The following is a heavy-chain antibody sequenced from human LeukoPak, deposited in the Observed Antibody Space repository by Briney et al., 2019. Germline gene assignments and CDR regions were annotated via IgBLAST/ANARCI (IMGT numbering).Heavy chain of an antibody. CDR1: GFTFSSYA. CDR3: AKAVFPLPIDYLVGY. CDR2: ISSNGGST. V-gene: IGHV3-64*01. D-gene: IGHD2-2*01. J-gene: IGHJ4*02. Sequence: QPGGSLRLSCAASGFTFSSYAMHWVRQAPGKGLEYVSAISSNGGSTYYANSVKGRFTISRDNSKNTLYLQMNSLRAEDTAVYYCAKAVFPLPIDYLVGYWGQGTLVTVSS.